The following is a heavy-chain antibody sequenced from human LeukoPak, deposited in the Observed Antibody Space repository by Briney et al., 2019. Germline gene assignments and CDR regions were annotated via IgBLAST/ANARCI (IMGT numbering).Heavy chain of an antibody. J-gene: IGHJ5*02. CDR3: ARVTPHYYDSSGLYNWFDP. CDR1: GGSFSGYY. V-gene: IGHV4-59*01. Sequence: SETLSLTCAVYGGSFSGYYWSWIRQPPGKGLEWIGYIYYSGSTNYNPSLKSRVTISVDTSKNQFSLKLSSVTAADTAVYYCARVTPHYYDSSGLYNWFDPWGQGTLVTVSS. D-gene: IGHD3-22*01. CDR2: IYYSGST.